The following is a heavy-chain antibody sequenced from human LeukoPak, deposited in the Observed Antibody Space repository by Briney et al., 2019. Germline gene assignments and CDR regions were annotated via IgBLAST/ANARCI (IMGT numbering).Heavy chain of an antibody. D-gene: IGHD3-10*01. V-gene: IGHV3-30*02. CDR1: GFIFSSYG. CDR2: IRYDGRNK. Sequence: GSLRLSCAASGFIFSSYGMYWVRQAPGKGLEWVAFIRYDGRNKYYTDSVKGRFTISRDNSKNTLYLQMNSLRAEDTAVYYCAKDPPPPYGSGSYYMHYWGQGTLVTVSS. J-gene: IGHJ4*02. CDR3: AKDPPPPYGSGSYYMHY.